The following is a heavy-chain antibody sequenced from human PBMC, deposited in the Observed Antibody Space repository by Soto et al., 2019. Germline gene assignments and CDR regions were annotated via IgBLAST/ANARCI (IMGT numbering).Heavy chain of an antibody. CDR3: ARDSGDIVVVPAATAAAFDI. D-gene: IGHD2-2*01. J-gene: IGHJ3*02. CDR1: GGSISSGGYY. Sequence: SETLSRTCTVSGGSISSGGYYWSWIRQHPGKGLEWIGYIYYSGSTYYNPSLKSRVTISVDTSKNQFSLKLSSVTAADTAVYYCARDSGDIVVVPAATAAAFDIWGQGTMVTVSS. CDR2: IYYSGST. V-gene: IGHV4-31*03.